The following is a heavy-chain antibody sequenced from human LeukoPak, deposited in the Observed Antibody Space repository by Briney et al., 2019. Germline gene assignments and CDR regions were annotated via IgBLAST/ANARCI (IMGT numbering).Heavy chain of an antibody. CDR1: GFTFSKYW. Sequence: GGSLRLSCVASGFTFSKYWLSWVRQRPGKGPEWVANIKQGANDRSYVDSVKGRFTIFRDNAKTSVYLQMSNLRAEDTAVYFCARGGLRGSFDYWGQGILVTVSS. CDR2: IKQGANDR. CDR3: ARGGLRGSFDY. D-gene: IGHD1-26*01. V-gene: IGHV3-7*04. J-gene: IGHJ4*02.